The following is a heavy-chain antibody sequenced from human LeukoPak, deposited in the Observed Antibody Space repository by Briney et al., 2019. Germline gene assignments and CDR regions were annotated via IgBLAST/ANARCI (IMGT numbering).Heavy chain of an antibody. Sequence: TSETLSLTCAVYGGSFSGYYWSWIRQPPGKGLEWIGEINHSGSTNYNPSPKSRVTISVDTYKNQFSLKLSSVTAADTAVYYCARGRKGYYYYMDVWGKGTTVTVSS. J-gene: IGHJ6*03. CDR1: GGSFSGYY. CDR3: ARGRKGYYYYMDV. D-gene: IGHD1-14*01. V-gene: IGHV4-34*01. CDR2: INHSGST.